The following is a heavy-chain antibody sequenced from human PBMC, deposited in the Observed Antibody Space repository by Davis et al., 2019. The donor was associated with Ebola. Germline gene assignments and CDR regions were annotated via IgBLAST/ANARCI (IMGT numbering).Heavy chain of an antibody. J-gene: IGHJ4*02. CDR3: ARDSDDYCFDY. Sequence: GESLKISCAASGFTFSDYYMSWIRQAPGKGLEYVSYISSGSSTIYYADSVKGRFTISRDNSKNTLYLQMNSLRPEDTAVYYCARDSDDYCFDYWGQGTLVTVSS. D-gene: IGHD2-21*02. CDR2: ISSGSSTI. V-gene: IGHV3-11*04. CDR1: GFTFSDYY.